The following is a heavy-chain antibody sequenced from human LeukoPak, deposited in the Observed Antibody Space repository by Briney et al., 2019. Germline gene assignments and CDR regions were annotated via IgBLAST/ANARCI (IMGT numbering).Heavy chain of an antibody. J-gene: IGHJ4*02. CDR3: AKDSYDVGYYFDY. Sequence: GGPLRLSCAASGLTVSSNYMSWVRQAPGKGLECVANMNQDGSEKDYVDSVKGRFTISRDNAKNSLYLEMSSLRVEDTAVYYCAKDSYDVGYYFDYWGQGTLVTVSS. CDR1: GLTVSSNY. D-gene: IGHD3-16*01. CDR2: MNQDGSEK. V-gene: IGHV3-7*01.